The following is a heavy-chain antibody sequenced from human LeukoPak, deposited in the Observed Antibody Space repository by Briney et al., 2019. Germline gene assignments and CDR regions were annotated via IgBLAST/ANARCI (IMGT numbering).Heavy chain of an antibody. CDR2: ISWNSGSI. CDR3: AKGAVGYCSGGSCAFDY. Sequence: GGSLRLSCAASGFTFDDYAMHWVRQAPGKGLEWVSGISWNSGSIGYVDSVKGRFTISRDNAKNSLYLQMNSLRAEDMALYYCAKGAVGYCSGGSCAFDYWGQGTLVTVSS. V-gene: IGHV3-9*03. D-gene: IGHD2-15*01. J-gene: IGHJ4*02. CDR1: GFTFDDYA.